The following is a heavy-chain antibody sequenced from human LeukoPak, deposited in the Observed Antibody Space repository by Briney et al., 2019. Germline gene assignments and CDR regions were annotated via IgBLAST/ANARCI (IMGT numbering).Heavy chain of an antibody. V-gene: IGHV3-30*18. J-gene: IGHJ4*02. CDR2: ISNDGYTQ. D-gene: IGHD3-10*01. Sequence: GRSLRLSCEASGFTFSTYGMHWVRQAPGRGLEWVAVISNDGYTQYYADSVKGRFTISRDNSKNALFLQMNSLRAEDTAVYYCSKDWGEYYYGSGSYYYSDGYWGQGTLVTVSS. CDR3: SKDWGEYYYGSGSYYYSDGY. CDR1: GFTFSTYG.